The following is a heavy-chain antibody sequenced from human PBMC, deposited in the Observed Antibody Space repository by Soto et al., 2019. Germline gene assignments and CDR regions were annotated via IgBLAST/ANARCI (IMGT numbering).Heavy chain of an antibody. Sequence: QVQLVQSGAEVKKPGSSVKVSCKASGGTFSSYAISWVRQAPGQGLEWMGGIIPIFGTANYAQKFQGRVTMTADESTSTAYMELSSLRSEDTAVYYCARIGSSYGSGIYYFDYWGQGTLVTVSS. J-gene: IGHJ4*02. CDR3: ARIGSSYGSGIYYFDY. D-gene: IGHD3-10*01. CDR1: GGTFSSYA. V-gene: IGHV1-69*01. CDR2: IIPIFGTA.